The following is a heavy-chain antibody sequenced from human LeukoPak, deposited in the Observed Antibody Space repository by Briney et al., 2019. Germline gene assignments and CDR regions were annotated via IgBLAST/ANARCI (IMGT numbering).Heavy chain of an antibody. CDR2: ISSSSSYI. V-gene: IGHV3-21*01. D-gene: IGHD2-2*02. CDR1: GFPFSSYS. J-gene: IGHJ4*02. CDR3: ARGPQPYCSSTSCYTVY. Sequence: GGPLSLPCAASGFPFSSYSMNWFRQAPGKGLGWVSSISSSSSYIYYADSVKGRFTISRDNAKNSLYLQMNSLRAEDTAVYYCARGPQPYCSSTSCYTVYWGQGTLVTVSS.